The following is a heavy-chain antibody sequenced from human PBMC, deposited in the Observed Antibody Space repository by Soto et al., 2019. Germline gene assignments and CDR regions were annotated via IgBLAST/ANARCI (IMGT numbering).Heavy chain of an antibody. CDR2: ISGGGGST. CDR1: GFTFSSFA. D-gene: IGHD3-9*01. V-gene: IGHV3-23*01. J-gene: IGHJ4*02. CDR3: ATHTLRYFDWLSEYYFEY. Sequence: GGSLRLSCAASGFTFSSFAMSWVRQAPGKGLEWVSSISGGGGSTYYSDSVKGRFTISRDNSKNTLYLQMNSLRAEDTAVYYCATHTLRYFDWLSEYYFEYWGQGTLVTVST.